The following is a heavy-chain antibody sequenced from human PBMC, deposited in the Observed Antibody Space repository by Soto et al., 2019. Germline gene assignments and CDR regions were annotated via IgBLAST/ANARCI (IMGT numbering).Heavy chain of an antibody. CDR2: ISAYNGNT. V-gene: IGHV1-18*04. Sequence: ASVKVSCKASGYTFTSYGISWVRQAPGQGLEWMGWISAYNGNTNYAQKLQGRVTMTTDTSTSTAYMELRSLRSDDTAVYYCARDPYYYDSSGYRNWFDPWGQGTRVTVSS. CDR1: GYTFTSYG. D-gene: IGHD3-22*01. CDR3: ARDPYYYDSSGYRNWFDP. J-gene: IGHJ5*02.